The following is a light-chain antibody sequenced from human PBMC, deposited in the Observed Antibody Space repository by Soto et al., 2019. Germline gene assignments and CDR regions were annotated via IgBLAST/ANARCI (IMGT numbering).Light chain of an antibody. CDR1: QSLVHIAGNTY. CDR2: KIS. Sequence: DFVLTQTRLSSPVTLGQPASISCRSSQSLVHIAGNTYFNWLQQRPGQPPRLLIYKISNRFPGVPDRFSGSGSGTDFTLKISLVEAEDVAVYYCMQATQSYTFGQGTRLEIK. V-gene: IGKV2-24*01. CDR3: MQATQSYT. J-gene: IGKJ2*01.